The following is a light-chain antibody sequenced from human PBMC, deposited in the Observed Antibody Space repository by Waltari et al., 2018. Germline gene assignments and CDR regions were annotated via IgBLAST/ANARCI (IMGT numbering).Light chain of an antibody. Sequence: QAALTQSPSVSVSPGQSVTMSCFGSRNDICGFNRVSWYQQHPVRAPKLIIYEVSARPSGVSDRFSGSKSRNTASLTISGLQAEDEADYYCASYATRNTLFFGGGTRLTVL. CDR2: EVS. V-gene: IGLV2-14*01. J-gene: IGLJ7*01. CDR3: ASYATRNTLF. CDR1: RNDICGFNR.